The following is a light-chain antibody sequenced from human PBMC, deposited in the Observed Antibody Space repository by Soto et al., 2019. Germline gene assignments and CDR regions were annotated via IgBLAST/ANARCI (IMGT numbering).Light chain of an antibody. J-gene: IGKJ1*01. Sequence: EIVMTQSPATLSVSPGESATLSCRASQSVSTNLAWYQQKPGQAPRLLIYNALTRATGIPARFSGSGSGTEFSLTTSSLQSEDFAFYCCQQSNNWPRTFGQGTKVEIK. V-gene: IGKV3-15*01. CDR3: QQSNNWPRT. CDR2: NAL. CDR1: QSVSTN.